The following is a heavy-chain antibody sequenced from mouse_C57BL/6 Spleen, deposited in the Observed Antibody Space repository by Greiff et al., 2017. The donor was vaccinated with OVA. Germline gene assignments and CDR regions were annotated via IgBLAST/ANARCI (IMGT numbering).Heavy chain of an antibody. Sequence: EVKLQQSGPELVKPGASVKISCKASGYSFTGYYMNWVKQSPETSLEWIGEINPRTGGTTYNQKFKAKATLTVDKSSSTAYMQIKSLTYEDYAVYYCARWGTTVVARAMDYWGQGTSVTVSS. CDR1: GYSFTGYY. V-gene: IGHV1-42*01. CDR3: ARWGTTVVARAMDY. D-gene: IGHD1-1*01. CDR2: INPRTGGT. J-gene: IGHJ4*01.